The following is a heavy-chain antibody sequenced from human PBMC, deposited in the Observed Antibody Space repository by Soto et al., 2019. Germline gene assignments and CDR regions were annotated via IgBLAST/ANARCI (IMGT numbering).Heavy chain of an antibody. J-gene: IGHJ6*02. D-gene: IGHD6-25*01. CDR2: ISGSDDST. CDR3: AKESSGAYYYYGMDV. V-gene: IGHV3-23*01. Sequence: GGSLRLSCAASGFTFSSYAMSWVRQAPGKGLEWVSVISGSDDSTYYADSVKGRFTISGDNSENTLYLQMNSLRAEDTAVYYCAKESSGAYYYYGMDVWGQGTTVTV. CDR1: GFTFSSYA.